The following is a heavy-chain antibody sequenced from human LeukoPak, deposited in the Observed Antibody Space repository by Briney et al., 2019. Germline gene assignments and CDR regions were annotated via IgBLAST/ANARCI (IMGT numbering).Heavy chain of an antibody. D-gene: IGHD6-6*01. CDR1: GGSFSGYY. Sequence: SETLSLTCAVYGGSFSGYYWSWIRQPPGKGLEWIGEINHSGSTNYNPSLKSRVTISVDTSKNQFSLKLSSVTAADTAVYYCARNQGIAARPPYYYYYGMDVWGQGTTVTVSS. V-gene: IGHV4-34*01. CDR2: INHSGST. CDR3: ARNQGIAARPPYYYYYGMDV. J-gene: IGHJ6*02.